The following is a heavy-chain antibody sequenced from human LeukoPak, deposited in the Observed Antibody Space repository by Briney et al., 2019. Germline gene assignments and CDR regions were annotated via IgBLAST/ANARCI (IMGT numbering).Heavy chain of an antibody. J-gene: IGHJ6*03. D-gene: IGHD3/OR15-3a*01. CDR1: GFTFSSYG. CDR3: AKEGLVFFYYYYMDV. Sequence: GGSLRLSCAASGFTFSSYGMHWVRQAPGKGLEWVAVISYDGSNKYYADSVQGRFTISRDNSKNTLCLQMNSLRAEDTAVYYCAKEGLVFFYYYYMDVWGKGTTVTVSS. CDR2: ISYDGSNK. V-gene: IGHV3-30*18.